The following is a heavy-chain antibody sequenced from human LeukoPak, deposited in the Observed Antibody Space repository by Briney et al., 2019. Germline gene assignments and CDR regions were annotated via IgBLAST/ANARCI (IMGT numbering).Heavy chain of an antibody. CDR2: IKQDGSEK. Sequence: GGSLRLSCAASGFTFSSYWMSWVRQAPGKGLEWVANIKQDGSEKYYVDSVKGRFTISRDNAKNSLYLQMNSLRAEDTAVYCCARDIAAAPYYFDYWGQGTLVTVSS. V-gene: IGHV3-7*01. D-gene: IGHD6-13*01. J-gene: IGHJ4*02. CDR1: GFTFSSYW. CDR3: ARDIAAAPYYFDY.